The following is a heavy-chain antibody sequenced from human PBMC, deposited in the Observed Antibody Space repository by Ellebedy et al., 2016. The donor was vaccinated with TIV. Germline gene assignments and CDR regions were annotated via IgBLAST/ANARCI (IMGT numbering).Heavy chain of an antibody. D-gene: IGHD3-10*01. CDR1: GFTFSSYS. CDR2: ISYDGSNK. J-gene: IGHJ6*03. V-gene: IGHV3-30*04. Sequence: PGGSLRLSCAASGFTFSSYSIHWVRQAPGKGLEWVAVISYDGSNKYYADSVKGRFPISRDSSKNTLYLQMNSLRAEDTAVYYCARDSRGYYGSGSQPQLYFYYYYMDVWGKGTTVTVSS. CDR3: ARDSRGYYGSGSQPQLYFYYYYMDV.